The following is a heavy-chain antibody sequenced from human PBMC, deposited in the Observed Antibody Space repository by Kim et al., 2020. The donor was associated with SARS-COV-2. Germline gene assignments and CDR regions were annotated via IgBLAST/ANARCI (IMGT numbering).Heavy chain of an antibody. J-gene: IGHJ4*02. D-gene: IGHD3-22*01. V-gene: IGHV1-69*13. Sequence: SVKVSCKASGGTFSSYAISWVRQAPGQGLEWMGGIIPIFGTANYAQKFQGRVTITADESTSTAYMELSSLRSDDTAVYYCARDTSYYYDSSGYYYFDYWGQGTLVTVSS. CDR2: IIPIFGTA. CDR1: GGTFSSYA. CDR3: ARDTSYYYDSSGYYYFDY.